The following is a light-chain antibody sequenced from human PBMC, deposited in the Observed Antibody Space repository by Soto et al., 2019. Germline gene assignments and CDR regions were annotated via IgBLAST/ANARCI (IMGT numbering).Light chain of an antibody. V-gene: IGKV1-5*03. CDR3: QQYNSYPPV. CDR2: KAS. CDR1: QSISSW. J-gene: IGKJ2*01. Sequence: DIQMTQSSSTLSASVGDRVTITCRASQSISSWLAWYQQKPGKAPKLLIYKASSLESGVPSRFSGSGSGTEFTLTISSLQPDDFATYYCQQYNSYPPVFGQGTKLEIK.